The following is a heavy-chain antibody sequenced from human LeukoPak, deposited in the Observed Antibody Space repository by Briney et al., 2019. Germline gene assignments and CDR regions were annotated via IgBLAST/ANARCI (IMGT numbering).Heavy chain of an antibody. Sequence: GESLKISCKGSGYSFTSYWIGWVRQMPGKGLEWMGIIYPGDSDTRYSPSFQGQVTISADKSISTAYPQWSSLKASDTAMYYCARRGSSRQRWFDPWGQGTLVTVSS. D-gene: IGHD6-25*01. CDR2: IYPGDSDT. CDR1: GYSFTSYW. V-gene: IGHV5-51*01. CDR3: ARRGSSRQRWFDP. J-gene: IGHJ5*02.